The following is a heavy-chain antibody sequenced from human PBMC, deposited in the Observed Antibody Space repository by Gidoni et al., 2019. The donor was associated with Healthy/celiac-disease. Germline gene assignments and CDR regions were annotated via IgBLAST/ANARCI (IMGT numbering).Heavy chain of an antibody. CDR3: VKDRGVYGSGSYFPDY. CDR1: GFTFSSYA. V-gene: IGHV3-64D*06. D-gene: IGHD3-10*01. CDR2: ISSNGGST. J-gene: IGHJ4*02. Sequence: GGSLRLSCSASGFTFSSYAMHWVRQAPGKGLEYVSAISSNGGSTYYADSMKGRFTISRDNSKNTLYLQMSSLRAEDTAVYYCVKDRGVYGSGSYFPDYWGQGTLVTVSS.